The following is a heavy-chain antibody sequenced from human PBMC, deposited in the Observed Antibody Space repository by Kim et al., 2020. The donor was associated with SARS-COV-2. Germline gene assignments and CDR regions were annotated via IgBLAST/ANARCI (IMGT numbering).Heavy chain of an antibody. Sequence: GGSLRLSCAASGFTFRYYAMSWVRQAPGKGLEWVSGLSGSGDTTYYADSVKGRFTISRDNSKNTLYLQMNSLSADDTAIYYCAKVLQGYGMDVWGQGTTVTVSS. CDR1: GFTFRYYA. V-gene: IGHV3-23*01. CDR3: AKVLQGYGMDV. J-gene: IGHJ6*02. CDR2: LSGSGDTT.